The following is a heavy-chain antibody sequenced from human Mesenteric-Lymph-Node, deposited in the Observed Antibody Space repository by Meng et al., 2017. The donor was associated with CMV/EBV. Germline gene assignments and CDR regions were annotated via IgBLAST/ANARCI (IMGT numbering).Heavy chain of an antibody. CDR1: GFTVSRNY. CDR2: IYSGGST. D-gene: IGHD2-2*01. J-gene: IGHJ4*02. CDR3: AKDAEYCSSTSCYFDPPNYFDY. Sequence: GESLKISCAASGFTVSRNYMNWVRQAPGKGLEWVSVIYSGGSTYYADSVKGRFTISRDNSKNTLYLQMNSLRAEDTAVYYCAKDAEYCSSTSCYFDPPNYFDYWGQGTLVTVSS. V-gene: IGHV3-53*01.